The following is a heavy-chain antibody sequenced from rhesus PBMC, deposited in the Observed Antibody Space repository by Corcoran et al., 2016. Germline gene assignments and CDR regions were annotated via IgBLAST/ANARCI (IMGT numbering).Heavy chain of an antibody. CDR3: ARESSSGHYCDD. CDR1: GGSISGGYG. CDR2: IFGSIGST. D-gene: IGHD6-31*01. Sequence: QLQLQESGPGLVKPSETLSLTCAVSGGSISGGYGWSWIRHPPGKGLEWIGHIFGSIGSTYYNPSLKSRVTMSTDTSKNKFALKLSSVTAADTAVYYCARESSSGHYCDDWGQGVLVTVSS. V-gene: IGHV4S7*01. J-gene: IGHJ4*01.